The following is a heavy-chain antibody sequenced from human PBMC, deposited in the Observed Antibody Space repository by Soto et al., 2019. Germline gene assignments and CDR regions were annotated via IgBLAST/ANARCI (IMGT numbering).Heavy chain of an antibody. CDR1: GETFTSNG. J-gene: IGHJ4*02. D-gene: IGHD6-13*01. CDR3: ATSRRISQQLVLSSVFDY. Sequence: ASVKVSCKASGETFTSNGRSWVRQAPGQGLEWMGWFSAYNGKTNYAQKLQGRATMTEDTSTDTAYMELSSLRSEDTAVYYCATSRRISQQLVLSSVFDYWGQGTLVTVSS. CDR2: FSAYNGKT. V-gene: IGHV1-18*01.